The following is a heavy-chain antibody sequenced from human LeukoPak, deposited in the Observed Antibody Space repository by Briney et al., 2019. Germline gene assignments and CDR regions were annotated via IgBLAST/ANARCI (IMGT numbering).Heavy chain of an antibody. Sequence: GGSLRLSCAASGFTFSNYAMSWVRQAPGKGLEWVSVITGSGGSTYYADSMKGRFTISRDNSKNTLFLQMNSLRAEDTAVYYCAKVGVMRSSGWFGGDYFDHWGQGTLVTVSS. V-gene: IGHV3-23*01. J-gene: IGHJ4*02. CDR1: GFTFSNYA. CDR3: AKVGVMRSSGWFGGDYFDH. CDR2: ITGSGGST. D-gene: IGHD6-19*01.